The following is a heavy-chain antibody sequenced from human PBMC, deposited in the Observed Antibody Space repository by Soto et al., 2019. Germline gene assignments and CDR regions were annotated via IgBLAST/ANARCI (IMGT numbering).Heavy chain of an antibody. CDR1: GGSISSYY. J-gene: IGHJ6*02. Sequence: PSETLSLTCTVSGGSISSYYWSWIRQPAGKGLEWIGRIYTSGSTNYNPSLKSRVTMSVDTSKNQFSLKLSSVTAADTAVYYCARDREYCSSTSCPGSNYDMDVWGQGTTVTVSS. CDR3: ARDREYCSSTSCPGSNYDMDV. CDR2: IYTSGST. D-gene: IGHD2-2*01. V-gene: IGHV4-4*07.